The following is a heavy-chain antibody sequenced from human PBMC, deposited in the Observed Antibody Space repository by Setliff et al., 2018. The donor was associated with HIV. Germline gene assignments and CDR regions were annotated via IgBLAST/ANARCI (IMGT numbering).Heavy chain of an antibody. Sequence: ASVQVSCKISGSTLTELSIHWVRQAPGKGLEWMANFDPEDGETFYAQKFQGRLTMTEDTSTDTAYMELSSLRSDDTAMYYCATDPGYSSTWYSESSQHWGQGTVVTVS. J-gene: IGHJ1*01. V-gene: IGHV1-24*01. CDR3: ATDPGYSSTWYSESSQH. CDR1: GSTLTELS. CDR2: FDPEDGET. D-gene: IGHD6-13*01.